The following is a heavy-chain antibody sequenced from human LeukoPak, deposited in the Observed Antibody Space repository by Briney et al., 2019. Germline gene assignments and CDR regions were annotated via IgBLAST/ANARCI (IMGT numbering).Heavy chain of an antibody. Sequence: PGGSLRLSCAASGFSVSSNYMTWVRQAPGKGLEWVSVIYSGGSTYYADSVKGRLTISRDNSKNTLYLQMNSLRAEDTAVYYCARSRGYTLPPDYWGQGTLVTVSS. CDR3: ARSRGYTLPPDY. J-gene: IGHJ4*02. CDR1: GFSVSSNY. V-gene: IGHV3-53*01. D-gene: IGHD5-12*01. CDR2: IYSGGST.